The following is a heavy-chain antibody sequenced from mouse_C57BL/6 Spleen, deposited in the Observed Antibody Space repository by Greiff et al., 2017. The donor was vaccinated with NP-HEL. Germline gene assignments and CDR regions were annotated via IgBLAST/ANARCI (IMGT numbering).Heavy chain of an antibody. V-gene: IGHV1-9*01. J-gene: IGHJ2*01. CDR2: ILPGSGST. CDR1: GYTFTGSW. CDR3: ARSGMVTTGCLNY. D-gene: IGHD2-2*01. Sequence: QVQLQQSGAELMKPGASVKLSCKATGYTFTGSWIDWVKQRPGRGLEWIGEILPGSGSTNYNGKFKGKATFTADKSSNTAYMQLSSLKTDDSAIYYCARSGMVTTGCLNYWGKGTTLTVSA.